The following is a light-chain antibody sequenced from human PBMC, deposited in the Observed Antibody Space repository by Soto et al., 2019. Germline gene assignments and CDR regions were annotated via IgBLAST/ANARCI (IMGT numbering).Light chain of an antibody. CDR2: DAS. CDR1: QSVSSY. V-gene: IGKV3-11*01. CDR3: QQRQYWPPIT. J-gene: IGKJ5*01. Sequence: EIVLTQSPATLSLSPGERATLSCSASQSVSSYLAWYQQKPGQAPRLLIYDASNRATGIPARFSGSGSGTDFTLTISSLEPEDFAIYYCQQRQYWPPITFGQGTRLEI.